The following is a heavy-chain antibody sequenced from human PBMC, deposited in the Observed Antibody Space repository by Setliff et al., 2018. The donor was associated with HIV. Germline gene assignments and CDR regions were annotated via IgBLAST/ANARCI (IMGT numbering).Heavy chain of an antibody. D-gene: IGHD2-15*01. J-gene: IGHJ3*01. CDR2: IYWDDDK. Sequence: TLSLTCTVSGDSISSYYWNWIRQPPGKALEWLALIYWDDDKRYNPSLKTRLTITKDTSKNQVVLTMTNMDTVDTATYYCAHQELGYCSGGSCPPPHAFDVWGQGTMVTVSS. V-gene: IGHV2-5*08. CDR3: AHQELGYCSGGSCPPPHAFDV. CDR1: GDSISSYYWN.